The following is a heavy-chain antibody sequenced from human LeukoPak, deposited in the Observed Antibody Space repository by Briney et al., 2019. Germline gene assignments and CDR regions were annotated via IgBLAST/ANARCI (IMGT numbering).Heavy chain of an antibody. J-gene: IGHJ5*02. CDR2: IYPGDSDT. CDR3: ARSVMSIAARGDWFDP. CDR1: GYSFTSYW. Sequence: PGESLKISCKGSGYSFTSYWIGWVRQMPGKGLEWMGIIYPGDSDTRYSPSFQSQVTISADKSISTAYLQWSSLKASDTAMYYCARSVMSIAARGDWFDPWGQGTLVTVSS. D-gene: IGHD6-6*01. V-gene: IGHV5-51*01.